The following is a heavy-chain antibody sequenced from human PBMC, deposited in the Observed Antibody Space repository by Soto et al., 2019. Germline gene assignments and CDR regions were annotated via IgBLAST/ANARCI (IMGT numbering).Heavy chain of an antibody. CDR1: GFTFSSYA. D-gene: IGHD5-12*01. J-gene: IGHJ3*02. CDR2: ISGSGGST. Sequence: GGSLRLSCAASGFTFSSYAMSWVRQAPGKGLEWVSAISGSGGSTYYADSVKGRFTISRDNSKNTLYLQMNSLRAEDTAVYYCAREVVYSGYDYGAFDIWGQGTMVTVSS. CDR3: AREVVYSGYDYGAFDI. V-gene: IGHV3-23*01.